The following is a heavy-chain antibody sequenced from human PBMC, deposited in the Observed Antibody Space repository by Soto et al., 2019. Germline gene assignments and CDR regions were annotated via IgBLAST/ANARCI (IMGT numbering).Heavy chain of an antibody. CDR2: IYHSGTT. J-gene: IGHJ5*02. CDR3: ARERPAGARLDP. Sequence: QVQLQESGPGLVKPSQPLSLTCTVSGGSISSGDYYWRWVRQPPGKGLEWVGYIYHSGTTYYNPSFKSRVTRSVDTSKSPFSLKLSSVTAADTAVYYCARERPAGARLDPWGQGTLVTVSS. D-gene: IGHD6-13*01. CDR1: GGSISSGDYY. V-gene: IGHV4-30-4*01.